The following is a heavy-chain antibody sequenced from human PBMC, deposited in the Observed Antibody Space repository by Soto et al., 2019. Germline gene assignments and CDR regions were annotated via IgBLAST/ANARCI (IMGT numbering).Heavy chain of an antibody. CDR2: ISPEGGRT. Sequence: QVQLVQSGAEVKKPGASVKVSCKASGYTFTTSYMHWVRQAPGQGLEWMGIISPEGGRTSYSQKFQGRVTMTRDTSTSTVYMKLSSLRSEDTAVYYCATRDPGHYWGQGTLVTVSS. CDR3: ATRDPGHY. V-gene: IGHV1-46*01. J-gene: IGHJ4*02. CDR1: GYTFTTSY.